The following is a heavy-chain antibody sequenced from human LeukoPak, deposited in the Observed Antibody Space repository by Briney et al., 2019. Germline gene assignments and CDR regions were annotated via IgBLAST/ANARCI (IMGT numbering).Heavy chain of an antibody. V-gene: IGHV4-59*01. CDR1: GGSISNYY. J-gene: IGHJ5*02. Sequence: SETLSLTCTVSGGSISNYYWSWIRQPPRKGLEWIGYIHSSGNTNYKSSLKSRVTMSVDTSKNQFSLKLTSVTGADTAVYYCARGYYDSSGYSNPFDPWGQGTLVTVSS. CDR2: IHSSGNT. CDR3: ARGYYDSSGYSNPFDP. D-gene: IGHD3-22*01.